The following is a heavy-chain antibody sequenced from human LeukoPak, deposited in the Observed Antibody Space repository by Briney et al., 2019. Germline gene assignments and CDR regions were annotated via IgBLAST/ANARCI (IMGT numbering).Heavy chain of an antibody. CDR3: ARIRQLAIFDY. CDR2: IYTTGST. Sequence: SQTLSLTCIVSGGSINTGDYYCSWIRQPAGKGLEWIGRIYTTGSTNYNPSLESRVTMSVDTSKHQFSLKLSSVTAADTAVYFCARIRQLAIFDYWGQGTLVTVSS. V-gene: IGHV4-61*02. D-gene: IGHD1-1*01. CDR1: GGSINTGDYY. J-gene: IGHJ4*02.